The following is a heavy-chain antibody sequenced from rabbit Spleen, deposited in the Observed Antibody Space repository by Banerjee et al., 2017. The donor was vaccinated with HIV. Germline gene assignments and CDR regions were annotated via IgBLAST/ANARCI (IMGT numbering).Heavy chain of an antibody. CDR3: ARGDGCAYGGCGL. J-gene: IGHJ4*01. Sequence: EQLLESGGGLVKPEGSLKLSCTASGFSFSNKAVMCWVRQAPGKGLEWIACINAVTGKAVYASWAKGRFTFSKASSTTMTLQMTSLTAADSATYFCARGDGCAYGGCGLWGPGTLVIV. D-gene: IGHD6-1*01. CDR2: INAVTGKA. V-gene: IGHV1S45*01. CDR1: GFSFSNKAV.